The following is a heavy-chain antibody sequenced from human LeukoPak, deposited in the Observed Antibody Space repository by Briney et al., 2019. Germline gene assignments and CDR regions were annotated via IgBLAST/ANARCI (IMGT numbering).Heavy chain of an antibody. CDR3: ATRPLAARNY. J-gene: IGHJ4*02. CDR1: GFTFSSYG. CDR2: IRYDGSNK. V-gene: IGHV3-30*02. D-gene: IGHD6-6*01. Sequence: GGSLGLSCAASGFTFSSYGMHWVRQAPGKGLEWVAFIRYDGSNKYYADSVKGRFTISRDNSKNTLYLQMNSLRAEDTAVYYCATRPLAARNYWGQGTLVTVSS.